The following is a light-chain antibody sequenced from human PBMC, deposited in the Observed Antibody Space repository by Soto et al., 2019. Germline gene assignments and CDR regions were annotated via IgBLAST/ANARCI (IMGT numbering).Light chain of an antibody. CDR3: SSYTRGSTLVL. V-gene: IGLV2-14*01. Sequence: QSVLTQPASVSGSPGQSITISCTGTSSDIGAYNYVSWYQRHPGKAPKLLIFGVSNRPSGISNRFSGSKSGNTASLTISGLQAEDEADYFCSSYTRGSTLVLFGGGTKLTVL. CDR1: SSDIGAYNY. CDR2: GVS. J-gene: IGLJ3*02.